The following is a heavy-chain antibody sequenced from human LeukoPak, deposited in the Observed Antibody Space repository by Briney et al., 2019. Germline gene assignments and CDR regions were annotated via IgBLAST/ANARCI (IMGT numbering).Heavy chain of an antibody. Sequence: ASVKVSCKASGYTFTSYDINWVRQATGQGLEWMGWMNPNSGNTGYAQKFQGRVTMTRNTSISTAYMELSSLRSEDTAVYYCARYSTVVRDYYYMDVWGKRTTVTISS. CDR1: GYTFTSYD. CDR3: ARYSTVVRDYYYMDV. CDR2: MNPNSGNT. V-gene: IGHV1-8*01. J-gene: IGHJ6*03. D-gene: IGHD4-23*01.